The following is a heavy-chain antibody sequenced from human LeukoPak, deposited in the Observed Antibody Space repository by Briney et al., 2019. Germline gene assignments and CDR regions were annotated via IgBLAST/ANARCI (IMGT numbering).Heavy chain of an antibody. V-gene: IGHV4-39*01. J-gene: IGHJ3*02. Sequence: PSETLSLTCTVSGGSISSSSYYWGWIRQPPGKGLEWIGSIYYSGSTYYNPYLKSRVTISVDTSKNQFSLKLSSVTAADTAVYYCARHPYYDFWSGSGAFDIWGQGTMVTVSS. CDR3: ARHPYYDFWSGSGAFDI. CDR1: GGSISSSSYY. D-gene: IGHD3-3*01. CDR2: IYYSGST.